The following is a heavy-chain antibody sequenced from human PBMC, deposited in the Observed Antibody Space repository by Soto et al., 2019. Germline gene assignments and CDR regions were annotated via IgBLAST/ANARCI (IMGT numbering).Heavy chain of an antibody. Sequence: EVQLVESGGGLVQPGGSLRLSCEASGFTFSTFWMHWVRQAPGKGLVWVSRINSDGSSTNYADSVKGRVTISRANAKNTLSLQLNSLTPDDTAVYSWARDVEHWGERTLVTAAS. J-gene: IGHJ1*01. CDR3: ARDVEH. V-gene: IGHV3-74*01. CDR2: INSDGSST. CDR1: GFTFSTFW.